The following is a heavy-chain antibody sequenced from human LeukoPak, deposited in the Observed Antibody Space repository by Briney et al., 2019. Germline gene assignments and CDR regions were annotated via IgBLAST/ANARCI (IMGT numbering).Heavy chain of an antibody. J-gene: IGHJ4*02. CDR2: IYHSGST. CDR3: AGIIVGATSYDY. D-gene: IGHD1-26*01. Sequence: PSETLSLTCTVSGYSISGGYYWGWIRQPPGKGLEWIGSIYHSGSTYYNPSLKSRVTISVDTSKNQFSLKLSSVTAADTAVYYCAGIIVGATSYDYWGQGTLVTVSS. V-gene: IGHV4-38-2*02. CDR1: GYSISGGYY.